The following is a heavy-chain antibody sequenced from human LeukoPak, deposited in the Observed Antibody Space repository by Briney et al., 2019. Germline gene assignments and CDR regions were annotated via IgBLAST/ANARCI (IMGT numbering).Heavy chain of an antibody. CDR1: GGSISSGGYY. CDR2: IYHSGST. Sequence: PSETLSLTCTVSGGSISSGGYYWSWIRQPPGKGLEWIGYIYHSGSTYYNPSLKSRVTISVDRSKNQFSLKLSSVTAADTAVYYCATTLVVPAVSDAFDIWGQGTMVTVSS. J-gene: IGHJ3*02. V-gene: IGHV4-30-2*01. CDR3: ATTLVVPAVSDAFDI. D-gene: IGHD2-2*01.